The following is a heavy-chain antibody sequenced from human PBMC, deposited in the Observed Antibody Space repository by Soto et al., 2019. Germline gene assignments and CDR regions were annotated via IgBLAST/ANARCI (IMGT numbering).Heavy chain of an antibody. CDR3: ARGDTGRTYYDFWSGYSDVSNWFDP. CDR2: INPSGGST. CDR1: GYTFTSYY. D-gene: IGHD3-3*01. V-gene: IGHV1-46*01. Sequence: GASVKVSCKASGYTFTSYYMHWVRQAPGQGLEWMGIINPSGGSTSYAQRFQGRVTMTRDTSTSTVYMELSSLRSEDTAVYYCARGDTGRTYYDFWSGYSDVSNWFDPWGRGTLVTVSS. J-gene: IGHJ5*02.